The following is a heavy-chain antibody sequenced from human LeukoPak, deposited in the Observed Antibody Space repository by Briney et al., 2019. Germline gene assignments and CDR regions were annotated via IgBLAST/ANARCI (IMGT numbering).Heavy chain of an antibody. V-gene: IGHV1-69*13. CDR1: GGTFSSYA. CDR3: ARDSLNYYDSSGYGLDY. CDR2: IIPIFSTA. D-gene: IGHD3-22*01. J-gene: IGHJ4*02. Sequence: SVKVSCKASGGTFSSYAISWVRQAPGQGLEWMGGIIPIFSTANYAQKFQGRVTITADESTSTAYMELSSLRSEDTAVYYCARDSLNYYDSSGYGLDYWGQGTLVTVSS.